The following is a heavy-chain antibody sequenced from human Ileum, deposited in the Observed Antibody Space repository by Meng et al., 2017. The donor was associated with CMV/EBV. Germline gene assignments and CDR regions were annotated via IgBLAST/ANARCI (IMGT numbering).Heavy chain of an antibody. V-gene: IGHV3-15*01. J-gene: IGHJ4*02. Sequence: GESLKISCGASGLSLSDAWMTWVRQAPGKGLEWLGRVKSKSDGGTTEYAAPVKDRITISTDDSINAVFLHMNSLRTEDTAVYYCISVTRGYWGQGTLVTVSS. CDR2: VKSKSDGGTT. D-gene: IGHD2-15*01. CDR3: ISVTRGY. CDR1: GLSLSDAW.